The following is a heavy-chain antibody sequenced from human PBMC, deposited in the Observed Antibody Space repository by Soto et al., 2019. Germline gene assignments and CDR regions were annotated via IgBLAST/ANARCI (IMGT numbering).Heavy chain of an antibody. D-gene: IGHD5-18*01. Sequence: GGSLRLSCAASGFTFSSYAMSWVRQAPGKGLEWVSAISGSGGSTYYADSVKGRFTISRDNSKNTLYLQMNSLRAEDTAVYYCAKDPQGDTAMVELVFDYWGQGTLVTVSS. CDR1: GFTFSSYA. J-gene: IGHJ4*02. CDR3: AKDPQGDTAMVELVFDY. CDR2: ISGSGGST. V-gene: IGHV3-23*01.